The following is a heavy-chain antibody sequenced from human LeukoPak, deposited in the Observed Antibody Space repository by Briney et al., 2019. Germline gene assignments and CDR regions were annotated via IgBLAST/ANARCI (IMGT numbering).Heavy chain of an antibody. Sequence: SVKVSCKASGGTFSSYAINWVRQAPGQGLEWMGGIIPIFGTANYAQKFQDRVTITADESTSTAYMEMSSLRSEDTAIYYCASRLYCSNTRCRNFPFAYWGQGTLVTVSS. CDR1: GGTFSSYA. CDR2: IIPIFGTA. CDR3: ASRLYCSNTRCRNFPFAY. V-gene: IGHV1-69*01. D-gene: IGHD2-2*01. J-gene: IGHJ4*02.